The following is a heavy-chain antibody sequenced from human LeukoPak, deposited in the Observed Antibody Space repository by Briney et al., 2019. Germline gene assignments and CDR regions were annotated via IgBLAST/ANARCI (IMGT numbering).Heavy chain of an antibody. Sequence: ASVKVSCKASGYTFTGYYIQWVRQAPGQGLEWMGWINPNGGGTNYAQKFQGRVTITRDTSISTAYMELSSLTSDDTAVYYCASRIAAAGTALDYWGQGTLVTVSS. CDR1: GYTFTGYY. CDR3: ASRIAAAGTALDY. J-gene: IGHJ4*02. V-gene: IGHV1-2*02. D-gene: IGHD6-13*01. CDR2: INPNGGGT.